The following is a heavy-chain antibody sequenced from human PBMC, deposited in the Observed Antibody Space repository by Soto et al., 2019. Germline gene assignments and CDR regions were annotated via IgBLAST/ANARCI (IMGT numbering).Heavy chain of an antibody. CDR1: GGTFSSYA. J-gene: IGHJ4*02. CDR3: ARDIAAGLDY. CDR2: IIPIFGTA. Sequence: QVQLVQSGAEVKKPGSSVKVSCKASGGTFSSYAISWVRQAPGQGLEWMGGIIPIFGTANYTQKFQGRVTITADKCASTAYMALSSLRSEDTAVYYCARDIAAGLDYWGQGTLVTVSS. V-gene: IGHV1-69*06. D-gene: IGHD6-13*01.